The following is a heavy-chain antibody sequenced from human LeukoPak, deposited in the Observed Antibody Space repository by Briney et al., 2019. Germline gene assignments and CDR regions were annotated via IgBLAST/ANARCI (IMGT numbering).Heavy chain of an antibody. Sequence: PSETLSLTCTVSGGSISSGGYYWSWIRQHPGKGLEWIGYIYYSGSTYYNPSLKSRVTISVDTSKNQFSLKLSSVTAADTAVYYCAREDGYSYGRNIDCWGQGTLVTVSS. CDR3: AREDGYSYGRNIDC. J-gene: IGHJ4*02. CDR1: GGSISSGGYY. V-gene: IGHV4-31*03. D-gene: IGHD5-18*01. CDR2: IYYSGST.